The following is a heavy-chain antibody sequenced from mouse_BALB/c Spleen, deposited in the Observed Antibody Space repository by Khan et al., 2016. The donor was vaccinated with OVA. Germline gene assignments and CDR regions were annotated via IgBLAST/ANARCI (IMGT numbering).Heavy chain of an antibody. V-gene: IGHV1-20*02. CDR2: INPHIGET. Sequence: EVQLQESGPELVKPGASVKISCKASGYSFTGYFMHWVMQSHGKSLEWIGRINPHIGETFYNQKFKGKATLTVAESSSTAHMELLSLPSEDSAVYFCARIYGRDFNYWDQGTTLTLSS. J-gene: IGHJ2*01. CDR1: GYSFTGYF. CDR3: ARIYGRDFNY. D-gene: IGHD1-1*01.